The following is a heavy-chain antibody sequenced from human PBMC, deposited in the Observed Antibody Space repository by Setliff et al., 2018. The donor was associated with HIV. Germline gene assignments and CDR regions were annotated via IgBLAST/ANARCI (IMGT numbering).Heavy chain of an antibody. J-gene: IGHJ4*02. CDR3: ARGTYYNGGHLPLDS. CDR2: INHSGNI. V-gene: IGHV4-34*01. CDR1: GGAFNGYY. D-gene: IGHD2-8*01. Sequence: PSETLSLTCAVYGGAFNGYYWNWIRQPPGEGPQWIGEINHSGNINYNPSLRSRVTMSVDTSKKQFSLNVTSVTAADTAVYYCARGTYYNGGHLPLDSWGQGALVTVSS.